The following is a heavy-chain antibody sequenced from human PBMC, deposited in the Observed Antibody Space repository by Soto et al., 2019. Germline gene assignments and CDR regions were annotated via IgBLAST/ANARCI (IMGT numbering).Heavy chain of an antibody. J-gene: IGHJ4*02. CDR2: FDPEDGET. CDR1: GYTLTELS. V-gene: IGHV1-24*01. Sequence: QVQLVQSGAEVKKPGASVKVSCKVSGYTLTELSMHWVRQAPGKGLEWMGGFDPEDGETIYAQKFQGRVTMTDDKSTDTAYMALSSLRSEDTAVYYCASCPLAEATRRFDWLLFSGLRFDSWGQGTLVTVSS. CDR3: ASCPLAEATRRFDWLLFSGLRFDS. D-gene: IGHD3-9*01.